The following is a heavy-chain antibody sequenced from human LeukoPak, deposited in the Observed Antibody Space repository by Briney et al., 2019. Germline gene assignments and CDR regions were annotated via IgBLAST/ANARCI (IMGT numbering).Heavy chain of an antibody. V-gene: IGHV3-48*04. Sequence: PGGSLRLSCAASGFTFSNYAMHWVRQAPGKGLEWVSYISSSGSTIYYADSVKGRFTISRDNAKNSLYLQMNSLRAEDTAVYYCARHRGDAFDIWGQGTMVTVPS. CDR3: ARHRGDAFDI. CDR2: ISSSGSTI. CDR1: GFTFSNYA. J-gene: IGHJ3*02.